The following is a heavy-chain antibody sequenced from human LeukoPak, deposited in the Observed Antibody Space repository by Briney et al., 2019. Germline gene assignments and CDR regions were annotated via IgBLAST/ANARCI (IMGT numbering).Heavy chain of an antibody. V-gene: IGHV3-33*01. D-gene: IGHD6-6*01. CDR1: GFTFSSYG. Sequence: GRSLRLSCAASGFTFSSYGMHWVRQAPGKGLEWVAVIWYDGSNKYYADSVKGRFTISRDNSKNTLYLQMNSLRAEDTAVYYCARVGQLVRNYFDYWGQGTLVTVSS. J-gene: IGHJ4*02. CDR3: ARVGQLVRNYFDY. CDR2: IWYDGSNK.